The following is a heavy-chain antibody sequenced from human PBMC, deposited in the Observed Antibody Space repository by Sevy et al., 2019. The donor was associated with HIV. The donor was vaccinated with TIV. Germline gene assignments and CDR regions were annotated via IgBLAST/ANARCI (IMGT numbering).Heavy chain of an antibody. D-gene: IGHD3-3*01. V-gene: IGHV3-15*01. CDR2: IKSKTDGGTT. J-gene: IGHJ4*02. Sequence: GGSLRLSCAASGFTFSNAWMSWVRQAPGKGLEWVGRIKSKTDGGTTDYAAPVKGRFTISREDSKNTLYLQMNSLKTEDTAVYYCTTGGDFWSGYYGLNYWGQGTLVTVSS. CDR1: GFTFSNAW. CDR3: TTGGDFWSGYYGLNY.